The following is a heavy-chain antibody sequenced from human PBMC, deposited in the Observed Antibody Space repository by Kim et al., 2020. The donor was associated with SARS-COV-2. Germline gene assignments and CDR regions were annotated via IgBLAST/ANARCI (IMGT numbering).Heavy chain of an antibody. D-gene: IGHD3-10*01. J-gene: IGHJ5*02. Sequence: ADSVKGRVTISRDNAKNTLYLQMNSLRAEDTAVYYCASSGSGSYYSWFDPWGQGTLVTVSS. V-gene: IGHV3-30*01. CDR3: ASSGSGSYYSWFDP.